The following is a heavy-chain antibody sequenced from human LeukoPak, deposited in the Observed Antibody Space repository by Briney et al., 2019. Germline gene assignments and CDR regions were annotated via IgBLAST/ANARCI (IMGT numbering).Heavy chain of an antibody. J-gene: IGHJ3*02. V-gene: IGHV3-66*01. CDR3: ARDPAWGAFDI. CDR1: GFTVNSTY. D-gene: IGHD7-27*01. CDR2: IYRGGNI. Sequence: PGGSLRLSCVASGFTVNSTYMTWVRQTPGKGLDWVSLIYRGGNIYYGDSVRGRFTMSRDNAKNSLYLQMNSLRAEDTALYYCARDPAWGAFDIWGQGTMATVSS.